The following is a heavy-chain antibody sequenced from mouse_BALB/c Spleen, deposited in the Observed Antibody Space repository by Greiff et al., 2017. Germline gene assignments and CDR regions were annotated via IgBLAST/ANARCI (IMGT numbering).Heavy chain of an antibody. CDR1: GYTFTSYV. CDR2: INPYNDGT. V-gene: IGHV1-14*01. Sequence: EVKVVESGPELVKPGASVKMSCKASGYTFTSYVMHWVKQKPGQGLEWIGYINPYNDGTKYNEKFKGKATLTSDKSSSTAYMELSSLTSEDSAVYYCASPIYYDSLSYWGQGTLVTVSA. D-gene: IGHD2-4*01. CDR3: ASPIYYDSLSY. J-gene: IGHJ3*01.